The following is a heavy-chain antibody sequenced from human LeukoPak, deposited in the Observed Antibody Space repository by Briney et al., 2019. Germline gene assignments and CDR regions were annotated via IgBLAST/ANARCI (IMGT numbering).Heavy chain of an antibody. CDR2: IWYDGSNK. J-gene: IGHJ6*02. Sequence: GRSLRLSCAASGFTFSSYGVHWVRQAPGKGLEWVAVIWYDGSNKYYADSVKGRFTISRDNSKNTLYLQMNSLRAEDTAVYYCARDGSSFWTFSKIYGMDVWGQGTTVTVSS. CDR1: GFTFSSYG. CDR3: ARDGSSFWTFSKIYGMDV. V-gene: IGHV3-33*01. D-gene: IGHD3/OR15-3a*01.